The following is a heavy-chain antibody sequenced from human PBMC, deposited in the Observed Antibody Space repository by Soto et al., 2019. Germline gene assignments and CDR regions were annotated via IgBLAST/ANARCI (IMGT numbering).Heavy chain of an antibody. V-gene: IGHV4-31*03. CDR3: AREWTYSSGRKPINWFDP. CDR2: IYYSGST. J-gene: IGHJ5*02. CDR1: GGSISSGGYY. Sequence: PSETLSLTCTVSGGSISSGGYYWSWIRQHPGKGLEWIGYIYYSGSTYYNPSLKSRVTISVDTSKNQFSLKLSSVTAADTAVYYCAREWTYSSGRKPINWFDPWGQGTLVTGLL. D-gene: IGHD6-19*01.